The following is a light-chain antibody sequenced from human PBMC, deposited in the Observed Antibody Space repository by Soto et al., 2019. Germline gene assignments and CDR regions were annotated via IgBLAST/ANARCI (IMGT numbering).Light chain of an antibody. Sequence: AIRVTQSPSSLSASTGDRVTITCRASQGISSYLAWYQQKPGKAPKLLIYAASTLQSGVPSRFSGSGSGTDFTLTISCLQSEDFATYYCQQYYSYPRNTFGQGTKVDIK. J-gene: IGKJ2*01. CDR3: QQYYSYPRNT. CDR1: QGISSY. V-gene: IGKV1-8*01. CDR2: AAS.